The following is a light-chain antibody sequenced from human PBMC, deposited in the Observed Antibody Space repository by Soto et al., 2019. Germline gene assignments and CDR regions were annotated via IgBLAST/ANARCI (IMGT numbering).Light chain of an antibody. Sequence: IQMTQSPSSLSASVGERVTITCRASQGIINDLGWYQQKPGKAPKRLIYAASTLYGGVPSRFSGSGSGTDFALTITSLQAEDFATYYCQQYYSYPLTFGGGTKVDI. CDR1: QGIIND. CDR2: AAS. CDR3: QQYYSYPLT. V-gene: IGKV1-17*01. J-gene: IGKJ4*01.